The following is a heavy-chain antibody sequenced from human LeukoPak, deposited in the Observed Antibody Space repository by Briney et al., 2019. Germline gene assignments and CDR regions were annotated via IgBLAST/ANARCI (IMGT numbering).Heavy chain of an antibody. CDR3: ARGRPAAIPYFDY. Sequence: ASVKVSCKASGATFSSYAISWVRQAPGQGLGWMGGIIPIFGTANYAKKFQGRVTITADESTSTAYMELSSLRSEDTAVYYCARGRPAAIPYFDYWGQGTLVTVSS. J-gene: IGHJ4*02. CDR1: GATFSSYA. D-gene: IGHD2-2*01. CDR2: IIPIFGTA. V-gene: IGHV1-69*13.